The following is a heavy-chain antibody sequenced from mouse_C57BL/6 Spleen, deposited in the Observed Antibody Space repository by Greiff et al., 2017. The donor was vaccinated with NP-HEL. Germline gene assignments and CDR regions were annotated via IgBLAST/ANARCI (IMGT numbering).Heavy chain of an antibody. D-gene: IGHD2-4*01. J-gene: IGHJ2*01. V-gene: IGHV5-17*01. Sequence: LVESGGGLVKPGGSLKLSCAASGFTFSDYGMHWVRQAPEKGLEWVAYISSGSSTIYYADTVTGRFTISRDKAKNPRFLQMTSRRSEDTAMFYCARWMITTAFDYWGQGTTLTVAS. CDR3: ARWMITTAFDY. CDR2: ISSGSSTI. CDR1: GFTFSDYG.